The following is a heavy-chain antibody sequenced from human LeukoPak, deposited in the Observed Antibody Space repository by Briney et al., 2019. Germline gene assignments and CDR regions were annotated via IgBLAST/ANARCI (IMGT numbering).Heavy chain of an antibody. CDR2: ISGSGGST. Sequence: GGSLRLSCAASGFTFSSYAMSWVRQAPGKGLEWVSAISGSGGSTYYADSVKGRFTIFRDNSKNTLYLQMNSLRAEDTAVYYCAKIAAGIEAYYYYYGLDVWGQGTTVTVSS. V-gene: IGHV3-23*01. J-gene: IGHJ6*02. D-gene: IGHD6-13*01. CDR3: AKIAAGIEAYYYYYGLDV. CDR1: GFTFSSYA.